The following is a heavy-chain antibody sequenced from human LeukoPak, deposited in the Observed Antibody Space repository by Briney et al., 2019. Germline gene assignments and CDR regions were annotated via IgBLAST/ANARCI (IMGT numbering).Heavy chain of an antibody. CDR1: GFTFSRYW. J-gene: IGHJ4*02. Sequence: GGSLRLSCAASGFTFSRYWMSWVRQAPEKGLEWVANIKQDASEKYYVDSVKGRFTISRDNAKNALYLEMNSLRAEDTAVYYCARGRYCSGGSCSRFDYWGQGTLVTVSS. D-gene: IGHD2-15*01. V-gene: IGHV3-7*04. CDR2: IKQDASEK. CDR3: ARGRYCSGGSCSRFDY.